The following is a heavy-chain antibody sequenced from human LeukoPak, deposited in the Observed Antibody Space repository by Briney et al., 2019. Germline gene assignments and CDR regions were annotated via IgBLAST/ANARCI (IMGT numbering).Heavy chain of an antibody. CDR1: GITFTSSA. CDR3: AKAAAWTCFDS. D-gene: IGHD3/OR15-3a*01. V-gene: IGHV3-23*01. CDR2: IESSGETT. J-gene: IGHJ4*02. Sequence: GGSLRLSFAASGITFTSSAMSSVRQAPGKGLEGGSHIESSGETTYESESLKDGFTISRDNSKNTLYLQLTSLRVDGTAVYFCAKAAAWTCFDSWGQGTLVTVSS.